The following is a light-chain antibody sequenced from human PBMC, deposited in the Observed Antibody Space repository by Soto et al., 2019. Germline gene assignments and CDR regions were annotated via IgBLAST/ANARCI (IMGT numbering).Light chain of an antibody. V-gene: IGKV3-20*01. CDR3: QQYGSSPRT. J-gene: IGKJ1*01. CDR1: QSVTSNY. Sequence: EIVLTQSPGTLSLSPGEGATLSCRASQSVTSNYLAWYQQKPGQAPRLLIYGASSRATGIPDRFSGSGSGTDFTLTISRLEPEDFAVYYCQQYGSSPRTFGQGTKGDIK. CDR2: GAS.